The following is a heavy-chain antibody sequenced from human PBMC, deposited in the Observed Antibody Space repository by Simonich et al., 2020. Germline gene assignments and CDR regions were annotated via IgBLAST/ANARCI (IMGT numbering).Heavy chain of an antibody. CDR2: INQSGST. CDR1: GGSFSGYY. CDR3: ARHLQLGPFDY. Sequence: QVQLQQCGAGLLKPSETLSLTCAVYGGSFSGYYWSWIRQPPGKGLEWIGEINQSGSTNYNPSLKSRVTISVDTSKNQFSLKLSSVTAADTAVYYCARHLQLGPFDYWGQGTLVTVSS. J-gene: IGHJ4*02. V-gene: IGHV4-34*01. D-gene: IGHD1-1*01.